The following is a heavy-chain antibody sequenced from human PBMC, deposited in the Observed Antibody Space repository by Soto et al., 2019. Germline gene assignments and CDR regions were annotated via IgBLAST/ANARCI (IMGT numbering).Heavy chain of an antibody. Sequence: QVQLVQSGAEVKKPGASVKVSCRASGDTFISHDINWVRQATGQGLEWMGWMNPNSGNTGYGQKFQGRPNLTRDTSISTAYMELSSLRSDDTAIYYCVRGAASWGQGTLVTVSS. J-gene: IGHJ5*02. CDR2: MNPNSGNT. V-gene: IGHV1-8*01. CDR3: VRGAAS. CDR1: GDTFISHD.